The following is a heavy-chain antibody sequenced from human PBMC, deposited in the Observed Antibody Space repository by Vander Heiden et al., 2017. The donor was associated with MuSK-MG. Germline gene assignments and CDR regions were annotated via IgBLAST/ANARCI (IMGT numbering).Heavy chain of an antibody. Sequence: QVQLVQSGAEVKKPGASVKVSCKASGYTFTSYGNSWVRQAPAQGLEWMGWLSSYNGNTSYAQKLQGRVTMTTKTSPSTAYMELRSLRSDDTAVYYCARRQVGHYYGSGERFWFDPWGQGTLVTVSS. V-gene: IGHV1-18*01. J-gene: IGHJ5*02. CDR1: GYTFTSYG. CDR2: LSSYNGNT. CDR3: ARRQVGHYYGSGERFWFDP. D-gene: IGHD3-10*01.